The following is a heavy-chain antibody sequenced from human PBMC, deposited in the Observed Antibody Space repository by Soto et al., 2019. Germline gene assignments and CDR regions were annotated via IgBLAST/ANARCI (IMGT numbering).Heavy chain of an antibody. D-gene: IGHD5-12*01. Sequence: PGGSLRLSCAASGFSFSTYDMNWVRQAPGKGLEWVSYISGGSSRIFYADSVKGRFTISRDSAKNSLYLQMNSLRDEDTGVYYCARVIYGGWSTIKDYYYYAMDVWGQGTTVTVPS. V-gene: IGHV3-48*02. CDR1: GFSFSTYD. CDR2: ISGGSSRI. CDR3: ARVIYGGWSTIKDYYYYAMDV. J-gene: IGHJ6*02.